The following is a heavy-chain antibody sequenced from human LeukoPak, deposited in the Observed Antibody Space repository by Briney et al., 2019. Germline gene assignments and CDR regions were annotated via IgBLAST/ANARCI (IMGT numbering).Heavy chain of an antibody. J-gene: IGHJ3*02. D-gene: IGHD1-14*01. CDR1: GASLTSYY. CDR3: ARQPGGTAAFDI. CDR2: ISYSGST. Sequence: SETLSLTCTVSGASLTSYYWSWIRQPPGKGLEWIAYISYSGSTNYNPSLKSRVTISVDTSKNQFSLKLTSVTAADTALYYCARQPGGTAAFDIWRQGTLVTVSS. V-gene: IGHV4-59*08.